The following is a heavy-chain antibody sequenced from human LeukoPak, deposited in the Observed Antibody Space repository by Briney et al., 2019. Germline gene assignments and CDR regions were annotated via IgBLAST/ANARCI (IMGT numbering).Heavy chain of an antibody. J-gene: IGHJ4*02. Sequence: PSETLSLTCTVPGGSISSGGYYWSWIRQHPGKGLEWIGYIYYSGSTYYNPSLKSRVTISVDTSKNQFSLKLSSVTAADTAVYYCARADYYDSSGPFDYWGQGTLVTVSS. V-gene: IGHV4-31*03. CDR2: IYYSGST. CDR3: ARADYYDSSGPFDY. D-gene: IGHD3-22*01. CDR1: GGSISSGGYY.